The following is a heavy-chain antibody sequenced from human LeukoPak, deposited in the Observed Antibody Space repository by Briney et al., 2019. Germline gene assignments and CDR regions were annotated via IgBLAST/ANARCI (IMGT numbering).Heavy chain of an antibody. CDR3: AKDALTYSSSWYYFDY. J-gene: IGHJ4*02. Sequence: PGGSLRLSCGASGFTFSNYGMHWVRQAPGKGLEWVSAISGSGGSTYYADSVKGRFTISRDNSKNTLYLQMNSLRAEDTAVYYCAKDALTYSSSWYYFDYWGQGTLVTVSS. V-gene: IGHV3-23*01. CDR1: GFTFSNYG. CDR2: ISGSGGST. D-gene: IGHD6-13*01.